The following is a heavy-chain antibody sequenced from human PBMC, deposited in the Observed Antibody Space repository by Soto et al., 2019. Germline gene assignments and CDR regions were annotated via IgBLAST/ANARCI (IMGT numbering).Heavy chain of an antibody. V-gene: IGHV3-15*07. CDR2: IKSKTDGGTT. CDR1: SVSNAW. CDR3: TTEEVYRYYYDSSGYRPFGY. D-gene: IGHD3-22*01. J-gene: IGHJ4*02. Sequence: SVSNAWMNWVRQAPGKGREWVGRIKSKTDGGTTDYAAPVKGRFTISRDDSKNTLYLQMNSLKTEDTAVYYCTTEEVYRYYYDSSGYRPFGYWGQGTLVTVSS.